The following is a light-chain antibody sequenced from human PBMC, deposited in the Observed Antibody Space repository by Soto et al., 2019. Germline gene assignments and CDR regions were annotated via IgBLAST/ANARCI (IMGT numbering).Light chain of an antibody. Sequence: SYELTQPLSVSVALGQTARITRGGNNIGSKNVHWYQQKPGQAPVLVIYRDSNRPSGIPERFSGSNSGNTATLTISRAQAGDEADYYCQVWDSSTVFGGGTKVTVL. CDR2: RDS. CDR3: QVWDSSTV. V-gene: IGLV3-9*01. CDR1: NIGSKN. J-gene: IGLJ2*01.